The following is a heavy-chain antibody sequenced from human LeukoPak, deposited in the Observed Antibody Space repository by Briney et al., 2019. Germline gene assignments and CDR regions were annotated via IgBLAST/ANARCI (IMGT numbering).Heavy chain of an antibody. D-gene: IGHD1-7*01. CDR3: ARGGWKYEQDAFDI. V-gene: IGHV3-30*04. J-gene: IGHJ3*02. CDR1: GFTFSSYA. Sequence: GSLRLSCAASGFTFSSYAMHWVRQAPGKGLEWVAVISYDGSNKYYADSVKGRFTISRDNSKNTLYLQMNSLRAEDTAVYYCARGGWKYEQDAFDIWGQGTMVTVSS. CDR2: ISYDGSNK.